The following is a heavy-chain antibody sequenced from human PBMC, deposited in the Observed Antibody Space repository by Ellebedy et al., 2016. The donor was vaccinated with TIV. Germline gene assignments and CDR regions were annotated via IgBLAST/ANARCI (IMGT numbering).Heavy chain of an antibody. Sequence: MPGGSLRLSCNVSGGSISTFYWSWIRQPPGKGLGFIGYIYYIGITNYNPSLESRVAISIDTSENQFSLRLSSVTAADTAVYYCAAYYGGRFDDWGQGTLVTVSS. V-gene: IGHV4-59*01. CDR3: AAYYGGRFDD. CDR1: GGSISTFY. D-gene: IGHD4-23*01. CDR2: IYYIGIT. J-gene: IGHJ4*02.